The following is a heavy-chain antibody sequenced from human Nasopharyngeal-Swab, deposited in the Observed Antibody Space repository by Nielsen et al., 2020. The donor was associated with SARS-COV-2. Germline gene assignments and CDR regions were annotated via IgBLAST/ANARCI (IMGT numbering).Heavy chain of an antibody. CDR2: INPNSGDT. CDR1: GYTFTDYF. D-gene: IGHD1-26*01. Sequence: ASVKVSCKASGYTFTDYFMHWVRQAPGQELEWMGRINPNSGDTNYAQKFQGRVTMTRDTSISTAYMELSRLRSDDPAVYYCARDAGILGTYYYYMDVWGKGTTVTVSS. V-gene: IGHV1-2*06. CDR3: ARDAGILGTYYYYMDV. J-gene: IGHJ6*03.